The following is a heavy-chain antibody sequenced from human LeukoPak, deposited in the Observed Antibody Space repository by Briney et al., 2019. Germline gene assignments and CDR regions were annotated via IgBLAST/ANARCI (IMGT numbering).Heavy chain of an antibody. Sequence: SQTLSLTCTVSGGSISSGGYYWSWIRQHPGKGLEWIGYIYYSGSTYYNPSLKSRVTISVGTSKNQFSLKLSSVTAADTAVYYCARGYDGDFDYWGQGTLVTVSS. J-gene: IGHJ4*02. CDR2: IYYSGST. CDR1: GGSISSGGYY. CDR3: ARGYDGDFDY. V-gene: IGHV4-31*03. D-gene: IGHD3-3*01.